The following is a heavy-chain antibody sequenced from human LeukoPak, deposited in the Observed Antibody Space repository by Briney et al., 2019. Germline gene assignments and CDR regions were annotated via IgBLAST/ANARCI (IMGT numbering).Heavy chain of an antibody. CDR1: GFTFSNYA. D-gene: IGHD4-11*01. J-gene: IGHJ4*02. V-gene: IGHV3-23*01. Sequence: PGGSLRLSCAASGFTFSNYAMSWVRQAPGKGLEWVSAISDSGGSTYYADSVKGRFTISRDNSKNTLYLHMNSLRAEDTAVYYCAKGTRWSRNDYSNGWIGFFDYWGQGTLVTVSS. CDR2: ISDSGGST. CDR3: AKGTRWSRNDYSNGWIGFFDY.